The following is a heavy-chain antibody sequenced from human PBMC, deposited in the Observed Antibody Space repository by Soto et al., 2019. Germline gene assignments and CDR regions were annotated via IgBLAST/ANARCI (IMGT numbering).Heavy chain of an antibody. CDR3: ARGLAYDRPITVAEPFDS. J-gene: IGHJ4*02. Sequence: QVQLQQWGAGLLKSSETLSLTCVVSGGSFSGYFWTWIRQSPGGGLEWIGEISHRGSRNYNPAFQSRVILSVDSSKNHVSLQLSSVTAADSATYFCARGLAYDRPITVAEPFDSWGQGTLVTVSS. CDR2: ISHRGSR. D-gene: IGHD6-19*01. V-gene: IGHV4-34*02. CDR1: GGSFSGYF.